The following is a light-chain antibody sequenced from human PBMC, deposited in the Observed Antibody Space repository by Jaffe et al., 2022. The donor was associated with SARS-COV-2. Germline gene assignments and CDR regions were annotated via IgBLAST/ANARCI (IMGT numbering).Light chain of an antibody. J-gene: IGKJ4*01. Sequence: EIVLTQSPGTLSLSPGERAALSCRASQSVSTSYLAWYQQRPGQPPRLLIYGASSRATGIPDRFSGSGSGTDFTLTISRLEPEDSAVYYCQQYGSSPLTFGGGTKVEIK. CDR1: QSVSTSY. V-gene: IGKV3-20*01. CDR3: QQYGSSPLT. CDR2: GAS.